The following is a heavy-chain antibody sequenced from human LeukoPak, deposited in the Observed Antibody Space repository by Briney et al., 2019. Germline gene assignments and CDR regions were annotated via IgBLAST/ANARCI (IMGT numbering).Heavy chain of an antibody. D-gene: IGHD4-23*01. CDR3: ARTTERYAGGPGYSYYYYMDV. CDR1: VFTSSHYY. J-gene: IGHJ6*03. Sequence: GGSLRLSCAPSVFTSSHYYMSWIRQAPGRGREGVSYISSSGSTIYYADSVKGRVTISRDNDKNSLYLQMNSLRAEDTAVYYCARTTERYAGGPGYSYYYYMDVWGKGTTVTISS. CDR2: ISSSGSTI. V-gene: IGHV3-11*04.